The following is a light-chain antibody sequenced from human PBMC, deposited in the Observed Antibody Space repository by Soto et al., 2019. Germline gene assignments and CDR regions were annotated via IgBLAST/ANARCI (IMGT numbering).Light chain of an antibody. CDR3: QQYNSYSWT. V-gene: IGKV3-15*01. J-gene: IGKJ1*01. CDR2: GAS. Sequence: EIVMTQSPASLSVSPGERATLSCRASQNVNSNLAWYQQKPGQAPRFLIYGASTRATGIPARFSGSGSGTEFTLTISSLQSEDFATYYCQQYNSYSWTFGQGTKVDIK. CDR1: QNVNSN.